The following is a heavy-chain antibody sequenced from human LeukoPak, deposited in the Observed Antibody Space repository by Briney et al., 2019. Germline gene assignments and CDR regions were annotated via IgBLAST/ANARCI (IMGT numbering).Heavy chain of an antibody. CDR1: GGSFSGYY. J-gene: IGHJ4*02. D-gene: IGHD4/OR15-4a*01. V-gene: IGHV4-34*01. Sequence: SETLSLTCAVYGGSFSGYYWSWIRQPPGKGLEWIGEINHSGSTNYNPSLNSRVSMSIDTSKNQFSLRLSSVTAADTAVYFCARSETIWYYFDYWGQGRLVTVSS. CDR2: INHSGST. CDR3: ARSETIWYYFDY.